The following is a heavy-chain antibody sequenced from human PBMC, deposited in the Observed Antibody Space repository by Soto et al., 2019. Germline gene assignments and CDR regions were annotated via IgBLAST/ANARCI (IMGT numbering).Heavy chain of an antibody. J-gene: IGHJ4*02. CDR1: GLPVSRSY. D-gene: IGHD3-10*01. CDR3: ARTEYYSGYGYFDR. CDR2: IYSGGYT. Sequence: GGSLRLSSAASGLPVSRSYMSWVRQAPGKGLEWVSVIYSGGYTDYADSVKDRFIISRDSSKNTLYLQMNNLRDEDAAVYYCARTEYYSGYGYFDRWGQGTLVTVSS. V-gene: IGHV3-66*01.